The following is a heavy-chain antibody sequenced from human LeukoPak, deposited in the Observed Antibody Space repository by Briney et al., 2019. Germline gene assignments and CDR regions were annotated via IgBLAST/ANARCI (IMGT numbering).Heavy chain of an antibody. CDR2: ISSSGSTI. CDR1: GFTFSDYY. V-gene: IGHV3-11*04. D-gene: IGHD3-10*01. Sequence: NTGGSLRLSCAASGFTFSDYYMSWIRQAPGKGLEWVSYISSSGSTIYYADSVKGRFTISRDNAKNSLYLQMNSLRAEDTAVYYCARDRGGGLLWFGELGYWGQGTLVTVSS. J-gene: IGHJ4*02. CDR3: ARDRGGGLLWFGELGY.